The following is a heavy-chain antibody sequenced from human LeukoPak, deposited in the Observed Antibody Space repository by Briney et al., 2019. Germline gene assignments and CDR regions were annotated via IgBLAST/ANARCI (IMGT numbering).Heavy chain of an antibody. CDR3: ASWGGNSGSYFNYYYYMDV. V-gene: IGHV1-2*02. Sequence: ASVKVSCKASGYTFTGYYIHWVRQAPGQGLEWMGWINPNSGGTNYAQKFQGRVTMTRDTSISTAYMELSRLRSDDTAVYYCASWGGNSGSYFNYYYYMDVWGKGTTVTVSS. CDR1: GYTFTGYY. CDR2: INPNSGGT. J-gene: IGHJ6*03. D-gene: IGHD3-10*01.